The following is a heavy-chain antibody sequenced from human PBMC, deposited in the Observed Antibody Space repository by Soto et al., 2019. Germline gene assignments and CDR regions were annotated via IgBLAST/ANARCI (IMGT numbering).Heavy chain of an antibody. CDR2: ISGSGGST. CDR1: GFTFSSYA. J-gene: IGHJ4*01. Sequence: PGGSLRLSCAASGFTFSSYAMSWVRQAPGKGLEWVSAISGSGGSTYYADSVKGRFTISRDNSKNTLYLQMNSLRAEDTAVYYCAKEVYYYGSGSYYPFDYWGQEPWSPSPQ. D-gene: IGHD3-10*01. V-gene: IGHV3-23*01. CDR3: AKEVYYYGSGSYYPFDY.